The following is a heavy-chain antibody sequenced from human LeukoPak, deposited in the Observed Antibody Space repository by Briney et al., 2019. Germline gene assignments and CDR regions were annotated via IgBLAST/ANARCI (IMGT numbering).Heavy chain of an antibody. CDR1: GGSLSSYY. CDR3: ARVRKEDYYDSSGYYYYFDY. CDR2: IYYSGST. J-gene: IGHJ4*02. D-gene: IGHD3-22*01. Sequence: PSETLSLTCTVSGGSLSSYYWSWIRQPPGKGLEWIGYIYYSGSTNYNPSLKSRVTISVDTSKNQFSLKLSSVTAADTAVYYCARVRKEDYYDSSGYYYYFDYWGQGTLVTVSS. V-gene: IGHV4-59*01.